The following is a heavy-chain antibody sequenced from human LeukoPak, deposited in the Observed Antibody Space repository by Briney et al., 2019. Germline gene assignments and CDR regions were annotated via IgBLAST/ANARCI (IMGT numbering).Heavy chain of an antibody. Sequence: GGSLRLSCAASGFTFSSFWMTWVRQAPGKGLEWVSVIYAGDSTYYADSVKGRFTISRDNSKNTLYLQMNSLRAEDTAVYYCAKAKYSSGWDYFDYWGQGTLVIVSS. CDR2: IYAGDST. CDR3: AKAKYSSGWDYFDY. D-gene: IGHD6-19*01. J-gene: IGHJ4*02. CDR1: GFTFSSFW. V-gene: IGHV3-23*03.